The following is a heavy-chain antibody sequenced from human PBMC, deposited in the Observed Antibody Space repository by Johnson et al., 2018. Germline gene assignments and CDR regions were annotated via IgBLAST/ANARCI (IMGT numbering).Heavy chain of an antibody. Sequence: VQLVESGGGLVQPGRSLRLSCAASGFTFSDYYMSWIRQAPGKGLEWVSYISITGTTIYYADSVKGRFTISRDNAKNSLFLQMNSLRDEDTAMYYCARLGSSTYYYYYYMGVWGKGTTVTVSS. CDR2: ISITGTTI. D-gene: IGHD2-2*01. CDR1: GFTFSDYY. CDR3: ARLGSSTYYYYYYMGV. J-gene: IGHJ6*03. V-gene: IGHV3-11*04.